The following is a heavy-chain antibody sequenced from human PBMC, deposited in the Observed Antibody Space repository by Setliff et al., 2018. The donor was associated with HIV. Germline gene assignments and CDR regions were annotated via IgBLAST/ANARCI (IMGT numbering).Heavy chain of an antibody. CDR2: ISSSDNTI. CDR1: GFTLSSYG. J-gene: IGHJ4*02. CDR3: AIDFPASAFYLSSALLTNC. D-gene: IGHD3-22*01. V-gene: IGHV3-48*01. Sequence: PGGSLRLSCPASGFTLSSYGMHWVRQAPGKGLEWVSYISSSDNTIHYADSVKGRFTISRDDSKNTLYLQMNSLRVEDTAAYYCAIDFPASAFYLSSALLTNCWGQGTLVTVS.